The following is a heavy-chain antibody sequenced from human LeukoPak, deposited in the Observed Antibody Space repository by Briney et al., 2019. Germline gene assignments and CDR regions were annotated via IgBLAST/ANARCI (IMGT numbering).Heavy chain of an antibody. V-gene: IGHV6-1*01. D-gene: IGHD6-19*01. CDR3: ARDRPNSSGWTPLDY. J-gene: IGHJ4*02. CDR1: GDSASSNSVS. Sequence: ASQTLSLTCAISGDSASSNSVSWNWIRQSPSRGLEWLGRTYYRSKWYYDYALSVKSRITVNPDTSKNQFSLQLNSVTPEDTAVYYCARDRPNSSGWTPLDYWGQGTLVTVSS. CDR2: TYYRSKWYY.